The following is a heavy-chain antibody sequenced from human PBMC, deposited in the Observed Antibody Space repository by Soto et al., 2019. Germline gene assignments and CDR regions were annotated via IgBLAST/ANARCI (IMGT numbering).Heavy chain of an antibody. V-gene: IGHV3-33*01. CDR2: IWFDGSDK. CDR3: ARLYCSASSCYSVGAFDI. CDR1: GFTFSSYG. Sequence: GGSLRLSCAASGFTFSSYGMHWVRQAPGRGLEWVALIWFDGSDKYYTESVKGRFTISRDNSKSTLYLQMNSLRAEDTAVYYCARLYCSASSCYSVGAFDIRGQGTMVTVSS. J-gene: IGHJ3*02. D-gene: IGHD2-15*01.